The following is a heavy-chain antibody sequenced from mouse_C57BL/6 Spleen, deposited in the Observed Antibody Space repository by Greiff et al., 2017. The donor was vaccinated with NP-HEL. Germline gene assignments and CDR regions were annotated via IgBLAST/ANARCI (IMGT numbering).Heavy chain of an antibody. D-gene: IGHD1-1*01. CDR3: ARDGSSYDWYFDV. Sequence: EVQLQQSGGGLVKPGGSLKLSCAASGFTFSDYGMHWVRQAPEKGLEWVAYFSSGSSTIYYADTVKGRFTISRDNAKNTLFLQMTRLRSEDTAMYYCARDGSSYDWYFDVWGTGTTVTVSS. V-gene: IGHV5-17*01. J-gene: IGHJ1*03. CDR2: FSSGSSTI. CDR1: GFTFSDYG.